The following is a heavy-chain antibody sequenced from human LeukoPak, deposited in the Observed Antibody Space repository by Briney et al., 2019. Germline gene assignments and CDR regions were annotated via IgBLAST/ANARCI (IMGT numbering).Heavy chain of an antibody. D-gene: IGHD5-18*01. CDR1: GFTFSSYG. V-gene: IGHV3-30*18. Sequence: GGSLRLSCAASGFTFSSYGIHWVRQAPGKGLEWVAVISYDGRNKYYGDSVKGRFTISRDNSKNTLYLQMNSLRAEDTAVYYCAKDPHTAMAPNWFDPWGQGTLVTVSS. CDR2: ISYDGRNK. CDR3: AKDPHTAMAPNWFDP. J-gene: IGHJ5*02.